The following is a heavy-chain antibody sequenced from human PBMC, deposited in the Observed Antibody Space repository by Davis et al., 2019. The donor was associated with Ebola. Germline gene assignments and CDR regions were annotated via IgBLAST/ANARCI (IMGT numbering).Heavy chain of an antibody. CDR1: GYSLKNYA. Sequence: AASVKVSCKASGYSLKNYAISWVRQAPGQGLEWMGWISAYNGNTNYAQKVQGRVTMTTDTSTGTAYLDLRSLRSDDTAVYFCARTSIVGTTTTASDIWGQGTLVTVSS. J-gene: IGHJ3*02. CDR2: ISAYNGNT. V-gene: IGHV1-18*01. D-gene: IGHD1-26*01. CDR3: ARTSIVGTTTTASDI.